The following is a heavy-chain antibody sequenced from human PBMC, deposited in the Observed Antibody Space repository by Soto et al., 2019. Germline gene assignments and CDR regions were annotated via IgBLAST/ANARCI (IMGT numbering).Heavy chain of an antibody. CDR2: IIPIFGTA. CDR1: GGTFSSYA. Sequence: QVQLVQSGAEVKKPGSAVKVSCKASGGTFSSYAISWERQAPGQGLEWMGGIIPIFGTANYAQKFQGRVTITADESTSTAYMELSSLRSEDTAVYYCARALTTMFGELSTYGMDVWGQGTTVTVSS. V-gene: IGHV1-69*12. J-gene: IGHJ6*02. CDR3: ARALTTMFGELSTYGMDV. D-gene: IGHD3-10*02.